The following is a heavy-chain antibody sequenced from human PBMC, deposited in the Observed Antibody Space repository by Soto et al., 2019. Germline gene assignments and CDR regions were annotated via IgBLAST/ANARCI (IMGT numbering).Heavy chain of an antibody. J-gene: IGHJ4*02. Sequence: SETLSLTCAVSGGSISSGGYSWSWIRQPPGKGLEWIGYIYYSGSTNYNPSLKSRVTISVDTSKNQFSLKLRSVTAADTAVYYCARAYSGYDFDYWGQGPLVTVSS. CDR1: GGSISSGGYS. CDR3: ARAYSGYDFDY. V-gene: IGHV4-30-2*01. D-gene: IGHD5-12*01. CDR2: IYYSGST.